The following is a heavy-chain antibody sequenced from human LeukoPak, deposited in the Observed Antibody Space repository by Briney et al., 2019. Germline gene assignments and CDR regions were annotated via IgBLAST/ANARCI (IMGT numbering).Heavy chain of an antibody. CDR2: IRYDGSNK. J-gene: IGHJ4*02. V-gene: IGHV3-30*02. Sequence: PGGSLRLSCAASGFTFSSYGMHWVRQAPGKGLEWVAFIRYDGSNKYYADSVKGRFTISRDNSKNTLYLQMNSLRAEDTAVYYCAKDHGDIVVVPAATAPDYWGQGTLVTVSS. CDR3: AKDHGDIVVVPAATAPDY. D-gene: IGHD2-2*01. CDR1: GFTFSSYG.